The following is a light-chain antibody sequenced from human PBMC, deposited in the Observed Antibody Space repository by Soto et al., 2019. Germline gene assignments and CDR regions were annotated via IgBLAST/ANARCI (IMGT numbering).Light chain of an antibody. CDR2: AAS. J-gene: IGKJ4*01. V-gene: IGKV1-27*01. CDR1: QNINNY. Sequence: DIQMTQSPSSLSASVGDRVTITCQASQNINNYLNWYQQKPGRAPKLLIYAASTLQSGVPSRFSGSGSGTDFTLTISSLQPEDVATYYCQKCGVAPFTFGGGTKVDIK. CDR3: QKCGVAPFT.